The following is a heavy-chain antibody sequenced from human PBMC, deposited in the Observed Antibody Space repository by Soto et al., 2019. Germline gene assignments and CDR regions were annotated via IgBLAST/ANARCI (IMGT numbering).Heavy chain of an antibody. D-gene: IGHD3-10*01. J-gene: IGHJ4*02. CDR3: ARGSGSGSYYGIDY. V-gene: IGHV1-2*02. Sequence: QVQLVQSGAEVKKPGASVKVSCKASEYTFTDYNLHWVRQAPGQGLEWMGWINPDSGGTKYAQKFQGRVTMTRDTSIRTAYMELSRLRSDDTAVYSCARGSGSGSYYGIDYWGQGTLVTVSS. CDR1: EYTFTDYN. CDR2: INPDSGGT.